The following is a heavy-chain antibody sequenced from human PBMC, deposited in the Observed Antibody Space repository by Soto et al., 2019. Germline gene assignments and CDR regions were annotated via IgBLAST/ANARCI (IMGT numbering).Heavy chain of an antibody. V-gene: IGHV4-59*01. CDR3: ARDSSPVGATGFDP. J-gene: IGHJ5*02. CDR1: GGSISRYY. D-gene: IGHD1-26*01. CDR2: IYYSGST. Sequence: QVQLQESGPGLVKPSETLSLTCTVSGGSISRYYWSWIRQPPGKGLEWIGYIYYSGSTNYNPSLKSRVTISVDTSKNQFSLKLSSVTAADTAVYYCARDSSPVGATGFDPWGQGTLVTVSS.